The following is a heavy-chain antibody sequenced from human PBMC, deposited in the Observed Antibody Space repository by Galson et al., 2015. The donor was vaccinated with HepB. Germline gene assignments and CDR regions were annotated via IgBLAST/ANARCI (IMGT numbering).Heavy chain of an antibody. CDR3: ARATMVRGNYYYYGMDV. J-gene: IGHJ6*02. CDR2: IYPGDSDT. V-gene: IGHV5-51*01. D-gene: IGHD3-10*01. CDR1: GYSFTSYW. Sequence: QSGAEVKKPGESLKISCTGSGYSFTSYWIGWVRQMPGKGLEWMGIIYPGDSDTRYSPSFQGQVTISADKSISTAYLQWSSLKASDTAMYYCARATMVRGNYYYYGMDVWGQGTTVTVSS.